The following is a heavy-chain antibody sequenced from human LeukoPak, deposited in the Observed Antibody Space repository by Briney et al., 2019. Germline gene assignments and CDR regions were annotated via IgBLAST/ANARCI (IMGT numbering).Heavy chain of an antibody. Sequence: GGSLRLSCAASGFTVSSNYMSWVRQAPGKGLEWVSVIYSGGSTYYADSVKGRFTISRHNSKNTLYLQMNSLRAEDTAVYYCARGPYYYDSSGYFPFDYWGQGTLVIVSS. V-gene: IGHV3-53*04. J-gene: IGHJ4*02. CDR2: IYSGGST. CDR3: ARGPYYYDSSGYFPFDY. CDR1: GFTVSSNY. D-gene: IGHD3-22*01.